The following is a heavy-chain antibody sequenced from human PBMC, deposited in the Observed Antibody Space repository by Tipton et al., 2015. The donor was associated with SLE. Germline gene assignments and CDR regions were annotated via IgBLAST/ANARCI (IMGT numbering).Heavy chain of an antibody. D-gene: IGHD6-6*01. CDR2: FFHGGNT. V-gene: IGHV4-59*08. Sequence: TLSLTCTVSGASISSHYWSWIRQPPGKGLEWIGSFFHGGNTYYNPSLKSRVTISTDTSKNQFSLRLNSVAAADTATYYCARQLYSSSGFFDSWGQGTLVTVSS. CDR3: ARQLYSSSGFFDS. J-gene: IGHJ4*02. CDR1: GASISSHY.